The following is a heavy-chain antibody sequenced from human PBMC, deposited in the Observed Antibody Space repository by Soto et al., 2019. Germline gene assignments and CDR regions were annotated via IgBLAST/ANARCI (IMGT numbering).Heavy chain of an antibody. V-gene: IGHV3-23*01. CDR1: GFTFSTFA. CDR2: ITGGSGFT. J-gene: IGHJ4*02. Sequence: EVQLLESGGGFVQPGGSLRLSCVASGFTFSTFAMNWVRQAPGKGLEWVSGITGGSGFTFYADSVKGRCTISRDDSENTLFLQMSSLRAEDTAKYYCAKSGPTNYFDFWGQGTLVTVSS. D-gene: IGHD1-26*01. CDR3: AKSGPTNYFDF.